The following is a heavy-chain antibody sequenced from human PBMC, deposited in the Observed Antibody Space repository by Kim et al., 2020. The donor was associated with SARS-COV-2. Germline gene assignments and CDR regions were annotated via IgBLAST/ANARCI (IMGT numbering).Heavy chain of an antibody. CDR1: GGSISSYY. Sequence: SETLSLTCTVSGGSISSYYWSWIRQPPGKGLEWIGYIYYSGSTNYNPSLKSRVTISVDTSKNQFSLKLSSVTAADTAVYYCARENEYYQDAFDIWGQGTMVTVSS. CDR3: ARENEYYQDAFDI. D-gene: IGHD2-2*01. CDR2: IYYSGST. J-gene: IGHJ3*02. V-gene: IGHV4-59*13.